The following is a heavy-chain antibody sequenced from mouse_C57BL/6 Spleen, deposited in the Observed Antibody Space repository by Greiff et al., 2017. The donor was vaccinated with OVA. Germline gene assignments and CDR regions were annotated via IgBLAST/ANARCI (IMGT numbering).Heavy chain of an antibody. D-gene: IGHD1-1*01. J-gene: IGHJ2*01. CDR2: IDPSDSDN. V-gene: IGHV1-52*01. Sequence: QVQLQQPGAELVRPGSSVKLSCKASGYTFTSYWMHWVKQRPIQGLEWLGNIDPSDSDNHYNQKFKDKATLTVAKSSSTAYMPLSSLTSEESAVYYWAREGIYPFDYWGKGTTLTVSS. CDR1: GYTFTSYW. CDR3: AREGIYPFDY.